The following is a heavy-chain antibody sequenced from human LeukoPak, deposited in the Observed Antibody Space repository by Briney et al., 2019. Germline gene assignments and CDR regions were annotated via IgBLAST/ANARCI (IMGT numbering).Heavy chain of an antibody. Sequence: SETLSLTCAVSGYSLGKNYYWGWIRQPPGKGLEWIGRIYGTGSTSYNPSLMNRVTMSVDTSKNHFSLKLTSVTAADTAVYYRARYDSRGSASTRFDYWGQGILVTISS. J-gene: IGHJ4*02. CDR2: IYGTGST. V-gene: IGHV4-38-2*01. D-gene: IGHD3-16*01. CDR1: GYSLGKNYY. CDR3: ARYDSRGSASTRFDY.